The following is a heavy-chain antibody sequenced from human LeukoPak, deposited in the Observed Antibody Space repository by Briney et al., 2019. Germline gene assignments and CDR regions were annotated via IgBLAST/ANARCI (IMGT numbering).Heavy chain of an antibody. Sequence: NSGGSLRLSCAASGFTFSSYSMNWVRQAPGKGLEWVSSISSSSSYIYYADSVKGRFTISRDNAKNSLYLQVNSLRAEDTAMYYCASDPPWANDAFDIWGQGTMVTVSS. J-gene: IGHJ3*02. D-gene: IGHD7-27*01. CDR3: ASDPPWANDAFDI. CDR1: GFTFSSYS. V-gene: IGHV3-21*01. CDR2: ISSSSSYI.